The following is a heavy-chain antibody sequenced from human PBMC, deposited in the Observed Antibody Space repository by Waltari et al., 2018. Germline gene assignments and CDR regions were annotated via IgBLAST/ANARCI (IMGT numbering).Heavy chain of an antibody. D-gene: IGHD1-1*01. V-gene: IGHV3-53*02. J-gene: IGHJ4*02. Sequence: EVQLVETGGGLLQPGGSLRLSCAASGFTVSSNYMSWVRQAQGKGPEWVAVIYRGGSTCYSNSVKGRFTISRANSKNTLYLQMNSLRAEDTAVYYWARELENRFDYWGQGTLVTVSS. CDR1: GFTVSSNY. CDR2: IYRGGST. CDR3: ARELENRFDY.